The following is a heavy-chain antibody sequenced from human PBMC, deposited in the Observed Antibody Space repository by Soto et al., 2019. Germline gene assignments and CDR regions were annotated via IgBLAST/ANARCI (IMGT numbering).Heavy chain of an antibody. Sequence: PWHTLSLTCAVSGDSVSSNSAAWNLLRQSPSRGLEWLGRTYYRSKWYNDYAVSVKSRITINPDTSKNQFSLQLNSVTPEDTTVYYCARGRVVGAVYVSLEYWGQVPLVTVSS. D-gene: IGHD1-26*01. V-gene: IGHV6-1*01. CDR3: ARGRVVGAVYVSLEY. J-gene: IGHJ4*02. CDR1: GDSVSSNSAA. CDR2: TYYRSKWYN.